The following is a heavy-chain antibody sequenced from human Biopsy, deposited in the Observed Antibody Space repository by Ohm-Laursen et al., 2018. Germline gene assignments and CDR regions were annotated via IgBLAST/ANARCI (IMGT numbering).Heavy chain of an antibody. V-gene: IGHV4-59*02. J-gene: IGHJ6*02. CDR3: ARDSGILNYGNFKYYHYYGMDV. D-gene: IGHD4-11*01. CDR2: IYYSVMT. CDR1: GDSVTKYY. Sequence: SQTLSLTCTVSGDSVTKYYWSWIRQPPGKGLEWIGHIYYSVMTNYNPSLQSRVPISVDTSRNQVSLTPSSVTAADTAVYYCARDSGILNYGNFKYYHYYGMDVWGQGTKVTVSS.